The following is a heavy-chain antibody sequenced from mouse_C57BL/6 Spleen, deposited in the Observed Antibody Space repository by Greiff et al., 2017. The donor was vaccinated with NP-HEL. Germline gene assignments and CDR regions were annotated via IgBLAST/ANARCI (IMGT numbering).Heavy chain of an antibody. J-gene: IGHJ1*03. Sequence: QVQLQQPGAELVRPGSSVKLSCKASGYTFTSYWMHWVKQRPIQGLEWIGNIDPSDSETHYNQKFKDKATLTVDKSSSTAYMQLSSLTSEDSAVYYCAPALYYGSSWYFDVWGTGTTVTVSS. D-gene: IGHD1-1*01. V-gene: IGHV1-52*01. CDR1: GYTFTSYW. CDR3: APALYYGSSWYFDV. CDR2: IDPSDSET.